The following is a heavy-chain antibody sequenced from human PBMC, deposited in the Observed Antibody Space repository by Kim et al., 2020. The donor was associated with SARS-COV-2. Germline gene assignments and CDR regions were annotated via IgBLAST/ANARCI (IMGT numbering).Heavy chain of an antibody. D-gene: IGHD1-1*01. J-gene: IGHJ4*02. CDR2: INPDGSST. V-gene: IGHV3-74*01. CDR3: ASLMKLWADTGSG. Sequence: GGSLRLSCAASGFTLSDYWMHWVRQAPGKGLEWVSRINPDGSSTSYADSVKGRFTISRDNTKNTLFLQMNSLRAEDTAVYYCASLMKLWADTGSGWGQGTVVTVSS. CDR1: GFTLSDYW.